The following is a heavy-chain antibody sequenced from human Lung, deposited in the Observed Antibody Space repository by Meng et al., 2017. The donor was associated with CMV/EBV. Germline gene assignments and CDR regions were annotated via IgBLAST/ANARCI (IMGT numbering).Heavy chain of an antibody. D-gene: IGHD3-16*01. CDR2: INPSGGST. Sequence: QVQLVQSGAEVKKPXXXXKVSCKASGCTFTSYYMHWVRQAPGQGLEWMGIINPSGGSTSYAQKFQGRVTMTRDTSTSTVYTELSSLRSEDTAVYYCARSPQGLGYWGQGTLVTVSS. CDR1: GCTFTSYY. V-gene: IGHV1-46*01. CDR3: ARSPQGLGY. J-gene: IGHJ4*02.